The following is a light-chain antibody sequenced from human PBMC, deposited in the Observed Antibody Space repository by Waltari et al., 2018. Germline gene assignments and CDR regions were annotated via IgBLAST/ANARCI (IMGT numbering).Light chain of an antibody. V-gene: IGKV2-28*01. Sequence: IVMTQSPLSLPVTPGEPASISCRSSQSLLHSNGYNYLDWYLQRPGQSPELLIYLGSNRASGVPDRFSGSGSGTDFTLKISRVEAEDVGLYYCMQHLQTPTCGPGTRVEIK. CDR2: LGS. CDR1: QSLLHSNGYNY. CDR3: MQHLQTPT. J-gene: IGKJ1*01.